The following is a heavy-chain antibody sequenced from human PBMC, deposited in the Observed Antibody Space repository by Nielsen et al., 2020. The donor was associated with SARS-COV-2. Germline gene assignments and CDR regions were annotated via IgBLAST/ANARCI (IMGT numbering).Heavy chain of an antibody. Sequence: GESLKISCAASGFTFSSYGMHWVRQAPGKGLEWVAVISYDGSNKYYADSVKGRFTISRDNSKNTLYLQMNSLRAEDTAVYYCARDEGQMTSPDYWGQGTLVTVSS. CDR2: ISYDGSNK. CDR1: GFTFSSYG. V-gene: IGHV3-30*03. J-gene: IGHJ4*02. D-gene: IGHD6-6*01. CDR3: ARDEGQMTSPDY.